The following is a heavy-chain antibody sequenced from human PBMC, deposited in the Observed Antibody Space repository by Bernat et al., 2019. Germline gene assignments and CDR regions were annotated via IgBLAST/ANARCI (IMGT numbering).Heavy chain of an antibody. CDR2: IKQDGSEK. Sequence: EVQLVDSGGGLVQPGGSLRLSCAASGFTFSRYWMSWVRQAPGKGLEWVANIKQDGSEKHYVDSVKGRFTISRDNGKNSLFLQMNSLRAEDTAVYYCSSEWLRFTPLDPWGQGTLVTVSS. D-gene: IGHD5-12*01. CDR1: GFTFSRYW. V-gene: IGHV3-7*01. J-gene: IGHJ5*02. CDR3: SSEWLRFTPLDP.